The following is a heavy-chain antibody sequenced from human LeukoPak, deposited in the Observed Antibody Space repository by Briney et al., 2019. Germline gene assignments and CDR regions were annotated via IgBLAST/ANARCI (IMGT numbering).Heavy chain of an antibody. Sequence: PGGSLRLSCAVSGFTFSSYAMSWVRQAPGKGLEWVSAISSSGDNTYYADSVKGRFTISRDNAKNTLYLQMNSLRAEDTAVYYCAKDHYVSGRYDAFDIWGQGTMVTVSS. J-gene: IGHJ3*02. V-gene: IGHV3-23*01. CDR3: AKDHYVSGRYDAFDI. CDR2: ISSSGDNT. CDR1: GFTFSSYA. D-gene: IGHD3-10*01.